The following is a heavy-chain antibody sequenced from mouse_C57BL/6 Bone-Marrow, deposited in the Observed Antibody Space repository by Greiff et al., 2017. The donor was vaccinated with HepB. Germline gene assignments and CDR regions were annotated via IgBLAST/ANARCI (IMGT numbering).Heavy chain of an antibody. D-gene: IGHD2-5*01. V-gene: IGHV1-50*01. Sequence: QVQLQQSGAELVKPGASVKLSCKASGYTFTSYWMQWVKQRPGQGLEWIGEIDPSDSYTNYNQKFKGKATLTVDTSSSTAYMQLSSLTSEDSAVYYCARGGAYYSNYVGYWGQGTTLTVSS. CDR3: ARGGAYYSNYVGY. CDR2: IDPSDSYT. J-gene: IGHJ2*01. CDR1: GYTFTSYW.